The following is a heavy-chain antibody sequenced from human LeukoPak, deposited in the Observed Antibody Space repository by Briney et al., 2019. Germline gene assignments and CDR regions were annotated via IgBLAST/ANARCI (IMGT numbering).Heavy chain of an antibody. CDR2: ICNDGSNK. CDR1: GFTFSSYG. J-gene: IGHJ3*02. D-gene: IGHD2-15*01. Sequence: GRSLRLSCAASGFTFSSYGMHWVRQAPGKGLEWGAVICNDGSNKYYADSVKGRFTISRDNSKNTLYLQMNSLRAEDTAVYYCARPSGTWGAFDIWGHGTMVTVSS. CDR3: ARPSGTWGAFDI. V-gene: IGHV3-33*01.